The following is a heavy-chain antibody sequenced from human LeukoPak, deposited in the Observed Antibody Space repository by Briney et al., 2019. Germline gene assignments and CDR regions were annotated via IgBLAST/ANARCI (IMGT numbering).Heavy chain of an antibody. CDR1: GGSISSSSYY. CDR3: ARVNPYCSSTSCYNSYYYYMDV. J-gene: IGHJ6*03. D-gene: IGHD2-2*02. CDR2: IYYSGST. V-gene: IGHV4-39*07. Sequence: PSETLSLTCTVSGGSISSSSYYWGWIRQPPGKGLEWIGSIYYSGSTYYNPSLKSRVTISVDTSKNQFSLKLSPVTAADTAVYYCARVNPYCSSTSCYNSYYYYMDVWGKGTTVTVPS.